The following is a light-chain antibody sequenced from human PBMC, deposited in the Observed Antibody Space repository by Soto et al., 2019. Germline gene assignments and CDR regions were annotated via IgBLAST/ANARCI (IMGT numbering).Light chain of an antibody. Sequence: IVMRKSPATLSVYPGDRATLSCRASQSVDNDLAWYQQKPGQPPRLLIYDASTRATGIPARFSGSQSGTEFTLTITSLQSEDFAVYYCQQFHNWLTFGGGTKVDI. J-gene: IGKJ4*01. CDR3: QQFHNWLT. CDR2: DAS. V-gene: IGKV3D-15*01. CDR1: QSVDND.